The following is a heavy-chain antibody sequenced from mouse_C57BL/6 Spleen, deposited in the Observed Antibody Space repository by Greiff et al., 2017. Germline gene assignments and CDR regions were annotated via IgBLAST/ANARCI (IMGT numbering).Heavy chain of an antibody. Sequence: LVASGGGLVKPGGSLKLSCAASGFTFSDYGMHWVRQAPEKGLEWVAYISSGSSTIYYADTVKGRFTISRDNAKNTLFLQMTSLRSEDTAMYYCARPGYSNYIAYWGQGTLVTVSA. CDR1: GFTFSDYG. CDR3: ARPGYSNYIAY. J-gene: IGHJ3*01. D-gene: IGHD2-5*01. V-gene: IGHV5-17*01. CDR2: ISSGSSTI.